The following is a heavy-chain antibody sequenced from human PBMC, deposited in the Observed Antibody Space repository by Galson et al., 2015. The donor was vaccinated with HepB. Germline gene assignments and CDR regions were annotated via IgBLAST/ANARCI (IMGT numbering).Heavy chain of an antibody. CDR3: ARNNYDKERFDL. V-gene: IGHV1-2*02. J-gene: IGHJ3*01. D-gene: IGHD1/OR15-1a*01. CDR1: GYTFTGYS. CDR2: INPNSGGT. Sequence: SVKVSCKASGYTFTGYSIHWVRLAPGQGLEWMGWINPNSGGTNYAQKFQGRVTMTRDTSISTAYMELRRLRSDDTAVYYCARNNYDKERFDLWGQGTMVTVSS.